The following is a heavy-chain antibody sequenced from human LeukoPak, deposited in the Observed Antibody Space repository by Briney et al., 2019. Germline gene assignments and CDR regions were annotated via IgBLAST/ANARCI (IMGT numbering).Heavy chain of an antibody. Sequence: GGSLRLSCAASGFTFSSYWMHWVRQAPGKGLVWVSRIKSDGSSTSYADSVKGRFTISRDNTKNTLYLQMNSLRAEDTAVYYCARRGAVADAFDIWGQGTMVTVSS. CDR1: GFTFSSYW. V-gene: IGHV3-74*01. CDR2: IKSDGSST. CDR3: ARRGAVADAFDI. J-gene: IGHJ3*02. D-gene: IGHD4-23*01.